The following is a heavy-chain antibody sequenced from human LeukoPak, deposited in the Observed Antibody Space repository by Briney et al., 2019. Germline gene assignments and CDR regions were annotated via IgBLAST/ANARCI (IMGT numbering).Heavy chain of an antibody. J-gene: IGHJ4*02. V-gene: IGHV3-74*01. CDR1: GFTFTDYW. D-gene: IGHD4-17*01. Sequence: GGSLRLSCAASGFTFTDYWMHWVRQAPGKGLVWVSRVDHDGSGTAYADSVTGRFTISRDNAKNTVYLQMDSLRADDTAVYYCATDLGWGQGTLVTVSS. CDR2: VDHDGSGT. CDR3: ATDLG.